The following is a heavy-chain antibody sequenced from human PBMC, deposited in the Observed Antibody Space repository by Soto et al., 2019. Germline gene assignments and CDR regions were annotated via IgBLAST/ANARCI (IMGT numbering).Heavy chain of an antibody. D-gene: IGHD2-2*01. CDR3: ARERGVVVPAALIVDP. Sequence: GXSGKVSCKAPGYTLTSYGVSWVRQAPGQGLEWMGWISAYNGNTNYAQKLQGRVTMTTDTSTSTAYMELRSLRSDDTAVYYCARERGVVVPAALIVDPWGQGTLVTASS. V-gene: IGHV1-18*04. J-gene: IGHJ5*02. CDR2: ISAYNGNT. CDR1: GYTLTSYG.